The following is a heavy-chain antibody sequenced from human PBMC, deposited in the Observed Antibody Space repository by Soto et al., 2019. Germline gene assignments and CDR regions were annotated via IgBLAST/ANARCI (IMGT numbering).Heavy chain of an antibody. CDR3: ARLPNKSPQN. J-gene: IGHJ1*01. Sequence: EVQLVESGGGLVQPGGSLRLSCAASGFTFSSYWMHWVRQAPGKGLVWVSSISTDASSTSDADPVKGRFTISRDNAKKTLYLQMNSVRAEDTAVYYCARLPNKSPQNWGQGTLVIVSP. CDR1: GFTFSSYW. CDR2: ISTDASST. V-gene: IGHV3-74*01.